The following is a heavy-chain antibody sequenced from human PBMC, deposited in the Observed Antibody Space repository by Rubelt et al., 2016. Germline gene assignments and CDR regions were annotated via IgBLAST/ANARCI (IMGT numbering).Heavy chain of an antibody. Sequence: QVQLQESGPGLVKPSETLSLTCTVSGYSISSSNWWGWIRQPPGKGLEWIGYIYYGGSTYYNPSLKSRVTMSVDTSKNQVSLKLGSVTAADTAWYYCARHDTGSFLFDFWGQGTPVTVSS. CDR2: IYYGGST. D-gene: IGHD1-26*01. CDR1: GYSISSSNW. CDR3: ARHDTGSFLFDF. J-gene: IGHJ4*02. V-gene: IGHV4-28*01.